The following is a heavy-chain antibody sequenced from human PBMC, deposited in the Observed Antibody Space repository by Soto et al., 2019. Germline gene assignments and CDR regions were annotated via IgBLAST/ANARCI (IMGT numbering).Heavy chain of an antibody. CDR2: IYYSGST. CDR1: GGSVSSGGYY. CDR3: ARAVTRSPYSGYDPFDY. Sequence: QVQLQESGPGLVKPSQTLSLTCTVSGGSVSSGGYYWSWIRQHPGKGLEWIGYIYYSGSTYYNPSLKSRVTISVDTSKNQFSLKLSSVTAADTAVYYCARAVTRSPYSGYDPFDYWGQGTLVTVSS. D-gene: IGHD5-12*01. J-gene: IGHJ4*02. V-gene: IGHV4-31*03.